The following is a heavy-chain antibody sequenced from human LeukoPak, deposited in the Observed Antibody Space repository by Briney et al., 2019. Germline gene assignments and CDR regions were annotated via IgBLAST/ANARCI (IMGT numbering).Heavy chain of an antibody. Sequence: PSETLSLTCAVSGGSISSSNWWSWVRQPPGKGLEWIGEIYHSGSTNYNPSLKSRVTISVDKSKNQFSLKLSSVTAADTAVYYCARNRVQRPQPPIKWFDPWGQGTLVTVSS. V-gene: IGHV4-4*02. J-gene: IGHJ5*02. CDR2: IYHSGST. CDR1: GGSISSSNW. D-gene: IGHD1-14*01. CDR3: ARNRVQRPQPPIKWFDP.